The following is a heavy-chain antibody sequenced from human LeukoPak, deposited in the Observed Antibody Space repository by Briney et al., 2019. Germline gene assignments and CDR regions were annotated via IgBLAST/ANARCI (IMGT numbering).Heavy chain of an antibody. CDR2: ISGSGGST. V-gene: IGHV3-23*01. CDR1: GFTFSSYA. Sequence: GGSLRLSCAASGFTFSSYAMSWVRQAPGKGLEWVSVISGSGGSTYYADSVKGRFTISRDNSKNTLYLQMNSLRAEDTAVYYCAKDGSSWYSPNDYWGQGTLVTVSS. CDR3: AKDGSSWYSPNDY. D-gene: IGHD6-13*01. J-gene: IGHJ4*02.